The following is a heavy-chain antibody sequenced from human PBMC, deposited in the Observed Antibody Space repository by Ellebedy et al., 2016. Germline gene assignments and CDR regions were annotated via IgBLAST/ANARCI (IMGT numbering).Heavy chain of an antibody. CDR1: GGSISTYY. D-gene: IGHD4-17*01. J-gene: IGHJ4*02. Sequence: SETLSLXCTVSGGSISTYYWSWIRQPPGKGLEWIGYIYYSGSTNYNPSLKSRVTISVDTSKNQFSLKLSFVTAAATAVYYCARGSTVTTYFDYWGQGTLVTVSS. CDR3: ARGSTVTTYFDY. V-gene: IGHV4-59*01. CDR2: IYYSGST.